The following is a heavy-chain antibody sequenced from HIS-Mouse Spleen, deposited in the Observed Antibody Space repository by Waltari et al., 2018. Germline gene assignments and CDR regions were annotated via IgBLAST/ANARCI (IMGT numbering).Heavy chain of an antibody. J-gene: IGHJ2*01. CDR3: AREIPYSSSWYDWYFDL. CDR1: GGSISSSSYY. D-gene: IGHD6-13*01. CDR2: IYYRGST. V-gene: IGHV4-39*07. Sequence: QLQLQESGPGLVKPSETLSLTCTVSGGSISSSSYYWGWIRQPPGKGLEWIGSIYYRGSTYSNPSLRSRVTISGDTSKNQFSLKLSSVTAADTAVYYCAREIPYSSSWYDWYFDLWGRGTLVTVSS.